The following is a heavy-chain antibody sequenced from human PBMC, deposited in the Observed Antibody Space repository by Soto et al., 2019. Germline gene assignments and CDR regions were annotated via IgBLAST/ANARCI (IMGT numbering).Heavy chain of an antibody. CDR3: ARVGTSYARRGLDV. CDR1: GGAIDRGGYC. J-gene: IGHJ6*02. CDR2: IYYTGSA. V-gene: IGHV4-31*03. D-gene: IGHD7-27*01. Sequence: PSETLSLTCKVSGGAIDRGGYCWCWIRQHPGKGLEWIGHIYYTGSAYYKPSLKSRVSMSIDTSQNQFSLELISVTAADTAVYYCARVGTSYARRGLDVWGQGTTVTVSS.